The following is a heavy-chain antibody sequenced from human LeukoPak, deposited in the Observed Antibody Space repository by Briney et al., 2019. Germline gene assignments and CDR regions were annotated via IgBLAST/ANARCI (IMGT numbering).Heavy chain of an antibody. CDR2: INHSGST. CDR3: ARGPDSSGYYPYYFDY. CDR1: GGSFSGYY. V-gene: IGHV4-34*01. J-gene: IGHJ4*02. D-gene: IGHD3-22*01. Sequence: SETLSLTCAVYGGSFSGYYWSWIRQPPGKGLEWIGEINHSGSTNYNPSLKSRVTISVGTSKNQFSLKLSSVTAADTAVYYCARGPDSSGYYPYYFDYWGQGTPVTVSS.